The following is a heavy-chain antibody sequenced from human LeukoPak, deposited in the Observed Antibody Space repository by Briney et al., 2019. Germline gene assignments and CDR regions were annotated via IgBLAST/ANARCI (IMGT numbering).Heavy chain of an antibody. J-gene: IGHJ4*02. Sequence: PGGSLRRSCAASGFTFSNYNMNWVRQAPGKGLEWVSCISISSNYIYYPDSVKGRFSISRDNAKNTVYLQMTGLRSEDTAVYYCARDQLHCSGGICYFEYWGQGTLVTVSS. V-gene: IGHV3-21*01. D-gene: IGHD2-15*01. CDR2: ISISSNYI. CDR1: GFTFSNYN. CDR3: ARDQLHCSGGICYFEY.